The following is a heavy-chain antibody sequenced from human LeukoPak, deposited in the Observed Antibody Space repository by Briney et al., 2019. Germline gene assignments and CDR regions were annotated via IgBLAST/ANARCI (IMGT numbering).Heavy chain of an antibody. CDR3: GRHRGYSGYEVTY. D-gene: IGHD5-12*01. CDR1: GFTFSNYA. J-gene: IGHJ4*02. Sequence: PGGSLRLSCAASGFTFSNYAMSWVRQAPGKGLEWISSLTGTATSTYYSDSVKGRFTISRDNSKNTLYLQMNSLRAADTAVYYXGRHRGYSGYEVTYWGQGTLVIVSS. V-gene: IGHV3-23*01. CDR2: LTGTATST.